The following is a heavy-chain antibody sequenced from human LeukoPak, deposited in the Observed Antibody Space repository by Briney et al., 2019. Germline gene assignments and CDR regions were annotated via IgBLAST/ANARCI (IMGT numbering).Heavy chain of an antibody. V-gene: IGHV1-69*06. Sequence: SVKVSCKASGGTFSSYAISWVRQAPGQGLEWTGGIIPIFGTANYAQKFQGRVTITADKSTSTAYMELSSLRSEDTAVYYCARDGGAAAVLGYWGQGTLVTVSS. CDR2: IIPIFGTA. CDR1: GGTFSSYA. J-gene: IGHJ4*02. CDR3: ARDGGAAAVLGY. D-gene: IGHD6-13*01.